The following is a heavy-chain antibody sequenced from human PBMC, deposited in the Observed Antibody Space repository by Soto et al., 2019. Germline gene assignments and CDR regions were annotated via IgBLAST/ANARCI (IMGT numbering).Heavy chain of an antibody. J-gene: IGHJ4*02. Sequence: QVQLVQSGAEVKKPGASVKVSCKASGYTFTSYDINWVRQATGQGLEWLGWMNPSSGTTGYAQKFQGRVTMTRDTSTTTAYMELSSLRFEDTGVYYGAREDVDYWGQGTLITVSS. CDR2: MNPSSGTT. CDR1: GYTFTSYD. CDR3: AREDVDY. V-gene: IGHV1-8*01.